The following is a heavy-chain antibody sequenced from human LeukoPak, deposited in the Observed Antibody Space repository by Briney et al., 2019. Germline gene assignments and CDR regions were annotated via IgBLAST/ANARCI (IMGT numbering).Heavy chain of an antibody. V-gene: IGHV3-23*01. Sequence: GGSLRLSCAASGFTFSSYAMSWVRQAPGKGLEWVSAISGSGGSTYYADSVKGRFTISRDNSKNTLYLQMNSLRAEDTAVYYCRGIVVVPAAMSARGWSDPWGQGTLVTVSS. J-gene: IGHJ5*02. CDR3: RGIVVVPAAMSARGWSDP. CDR1: GFTFSSYA. CDR2: ISGSGGST. D-gene: IGHD2-2*01.